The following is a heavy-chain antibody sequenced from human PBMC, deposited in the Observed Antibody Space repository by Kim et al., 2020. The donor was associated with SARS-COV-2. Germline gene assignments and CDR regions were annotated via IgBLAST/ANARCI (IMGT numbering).Heavy chain of an antibody. CDR3: ARVPYSSSWEFDY. J-gene: IGHJ4*02. Sequence: GGSLRLSCAASGFTFSSYAMSWVRQAPGKGLEWVSVIYSGGSSTYYADSVKGRFTISRDNSKNTLYLQMNSLRAEDTAVYYCARVPYSSSWEFDYWGQGTLVTVSS. CDR1: GFTFSSYA. CDR2: IYSGGSST. V-gene: IGHV3-23*03. D-gene: IGHD6-13*01.